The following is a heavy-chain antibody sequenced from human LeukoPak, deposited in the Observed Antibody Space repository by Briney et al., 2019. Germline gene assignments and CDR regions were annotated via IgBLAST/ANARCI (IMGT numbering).Heavy chain of an antibody. CDR2: IYTTGST. J-gene: IGHJ5*02. Sequence: SETLSLTCTVSGGSINNYYWSWIRQPAGKGLEWIGRIYTTGSTNYNPSLKSRITMSVDTSKNQFSLKLSSVTAADTAMYYCARGGMVDITDCFDPWGQGTLVTVSS. D-gene: IGHD1-26*01. CDR3: ARGGMVDITDCFDP. CDR1: GGSINNYY. V-gene: IGHV4-4*07.